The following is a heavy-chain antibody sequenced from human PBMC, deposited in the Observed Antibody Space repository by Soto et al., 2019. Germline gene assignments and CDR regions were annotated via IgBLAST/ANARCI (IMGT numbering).Heavy chain of an antibody. D-gene: IGHD4-17*01. CDR2: ISSGSTHT. V-gene: IGHV3-21*01. CDR1: GLTFRAYS. CDR3: TGGESSFGDYASRFDH. Sequence: EVLLVESGGGLVKPGGSLRLSCAASGLTFRAYSLHWVRQTPGKGLEWVSSISSGSTHTYYADSVNGRCTISRDNAQKCLFPHMGSPRNEDTAVEFWTGGESSFGDYASRFDHWGQGTLVTVSP. J-gene: IGHJ4*02.